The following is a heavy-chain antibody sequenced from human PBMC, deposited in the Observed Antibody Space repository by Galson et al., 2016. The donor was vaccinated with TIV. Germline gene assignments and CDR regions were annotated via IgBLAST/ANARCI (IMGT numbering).Heavy chain of an antibody. V-gene: IGHV3-20*04. CDR1: GFTFSNYA. J-gene: IGHJ3*02. CDR2: VSWTGTYT. CDR3: AKDLSQSIDTYENIAFDI. Sequence: SLRLSCAASGFTFSNYAMTWVRQVPGKGLEWVSGVSWTGTYTKYADSVKGRFTISRDNAKKSLYLQMTSLRAEDTALYYCAKDLSQSIDTYENIAFDIWGQGTLVTVSS. D-gene: IGHD5-18*01.